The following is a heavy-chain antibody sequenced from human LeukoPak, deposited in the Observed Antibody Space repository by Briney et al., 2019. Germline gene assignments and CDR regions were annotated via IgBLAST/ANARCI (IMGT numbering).Heavy chain of an antibody. CDR2: NSGSGGST. D-gene: IGHD3-10*01. CDR3: AKYWRLWCGELSLPSYFDY. Sequence: PGGSLRLSCAASGFTFSSHAMSWVRQATGRALEWVSANSGSGGSTYDADSVKGRFTISRDNSKNTLYLQMNSLRAEDTAVYYCAKYWRLWCGELSLPSYFDYWGQGTLVTVSS. CDR1: GFTFSSHA. V-gene: IGHV3-23*01. J-gene: IGHJ4*02.